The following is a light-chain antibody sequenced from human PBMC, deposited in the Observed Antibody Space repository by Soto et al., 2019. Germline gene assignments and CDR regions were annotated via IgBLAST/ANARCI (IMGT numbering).Light chain of an antibody. Sequence: QSALTQPASVSGSPGQSITISCTGTSSDFGSYNYDSWYQQHPGKAPKLMIYEGSKRPSGVSNRFSGSKSGNTASLTISGLQAEDEADYYCCSYAGSRWVFGGGTKLTVL. CDR1: SSDFGSYNY. V-gene: IGLV2-23*01. CDR3: CSYAGSRWV. CDR2: EGS. J-gene: IGLJ3*02.